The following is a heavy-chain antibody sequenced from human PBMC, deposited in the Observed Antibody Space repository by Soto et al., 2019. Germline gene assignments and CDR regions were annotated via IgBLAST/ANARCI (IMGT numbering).Heavy chain of an antibody. V-gene: IGHV4-38-2*02. CDR3: AGDGDDSSGYLTY. D-gene: IGHD3-22*01. Sequence: PSETLSLTCAVSGYSISSGYYWGWIRQPPGKGLEWIGSIYHSGSTYYNPSLKSRVTISVDTSKNQFSLKLSSVTAADTAVDYCAGDGDDSSGYLTYWGRGTVVTVSS. CDR1: GYSISSGYY. CDR2: IYHSGST. J-gene: IGHJ4*02.